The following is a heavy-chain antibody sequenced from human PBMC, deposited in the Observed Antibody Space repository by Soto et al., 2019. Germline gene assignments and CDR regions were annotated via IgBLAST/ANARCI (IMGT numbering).Heavy chain of an antibody. CDR3: ARDLAARLRYYYYGMDV. V-gene: IGHV1-69*13. CDR2: IIPIFGTA. D-gene: IGHD6-6*01. Sequence: SVKVSCKASGGTFSSYAISWARQAPGQGLEWMGGIIPIFGTANYAQKFQGRVTITADESTSTAYMELSSLRSEDTAVYYCARDLAARLRYYYYGMDVWGQGTTVTVSS. J-gene: IGHJ6*02. CDR1: GGTFSSYA.